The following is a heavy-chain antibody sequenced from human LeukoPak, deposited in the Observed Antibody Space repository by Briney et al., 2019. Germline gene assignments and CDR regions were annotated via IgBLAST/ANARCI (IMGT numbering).Heavy chain of an antibody. V-gene: IGHV3-64*01. CDR1: GFTFSSYA. CDR3: ARGNCGGDCYSGGYYYSYYMYV. Sequence: GGSLRLSWAASGFTFSSYATHWVRQAPGKGLEYVSAISSNGGSTYYANSVKGRFTISRDNSKNTLYLQMGSLRAEDMAVYYCARGNCGGDCYSGGYYYSYYMYVWGKGTTVTVSS. J-gene: IGHJ6*03. CDR2: ISSNGGST. D-gene: IGHD2-21*02.